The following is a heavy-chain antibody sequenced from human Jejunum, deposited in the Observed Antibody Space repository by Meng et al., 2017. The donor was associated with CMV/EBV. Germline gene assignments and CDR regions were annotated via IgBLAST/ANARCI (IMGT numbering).Heavy chain of an antibody. V-gene: IGHV1-18*01. Sequence: QGQLVQSGGEVKRPGASVKVSCKASGYTFTNYGITWVRQAPGQGLEWMGWINAYNGDTNYAQTLQGRVTMTTDTSTSTAYVELRSLRSDDTAVYYCARVEVGITSGDYWGQGTLVTVSS. CDR1: GYTFTNYG. CDR2: INAYNGDT. D-gene: IGHD1-26*01. J-gene: IGHJ4*02. CDR3: ARVEVGITSGDY.